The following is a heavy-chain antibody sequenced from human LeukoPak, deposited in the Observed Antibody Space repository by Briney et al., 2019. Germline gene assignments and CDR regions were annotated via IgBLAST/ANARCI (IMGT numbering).Heavy chain of an antibody. Sequence: GASVKVSCKASGGTFSSYAISWVRQAPGQGLEWMGGIIPIFGTANYAQNFQGQVTITTDDSTSTAYMELSSLRSEDTAVYYSARVRGRYCSSTSCYREFDYWGQGTLVTVSS. V-gene: IGHV1-69*05. D-gene: IGHD2-2*02. CDR3: ARVRGRYCSSTSCYREFDY. CDR1: GGTFSSYA. CDR2: IIPIFGTA. J-gene: IGHJ4*02.